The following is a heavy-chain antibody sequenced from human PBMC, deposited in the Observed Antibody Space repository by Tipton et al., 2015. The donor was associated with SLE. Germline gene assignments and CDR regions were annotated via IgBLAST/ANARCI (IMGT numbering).Heavy chain of an antibody. V-gene: IGHV4-4*09. J-gene: IGHJ5*02. CDR2: IYTSGST. Sequence: TLSLTCTVSGGSISSYYWSWIRQPPGKGLEWIGYIYTSGSTNYNPSLKSRVTISVDTSKNQFSLKLSSVTAADTAVYYCARGSSSWYRGWFDPWGQGTLVTVSS. CDR3: ARGSSSWYRGWFDP. D-gene: IGHD6-13*01. CDR1: GGSISSYY.